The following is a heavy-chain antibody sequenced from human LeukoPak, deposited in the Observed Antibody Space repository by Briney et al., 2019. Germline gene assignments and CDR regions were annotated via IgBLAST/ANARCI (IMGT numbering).Heavy chain of an antibody. V-gene: IGHV3-73*01. Sequence: SGGSLRLSCAASGFTFSGSAMHWVREASGKGLEWGGRIRGKANSYATAFAASVKGRFTMSRDDSENTAYLQMNSLKTEDTAVYYCSTSGDTSMFMAYWGQGTLVTVSS. CDR3: STSGDTSMFMAY. CDR2: IRGKANSYAT. CDR1: GFTFSGSA. J-gene: IGHJ4*02. D-gene: IGHD5-18*01.